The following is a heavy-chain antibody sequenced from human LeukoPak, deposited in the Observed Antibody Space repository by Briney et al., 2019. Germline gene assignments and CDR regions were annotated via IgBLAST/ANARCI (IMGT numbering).Heavy chain of an antibody. CDR1: GGSISSSSYY. J-gene: IGHJ4*02. D-gene: IGHD3-3*01. Sequence: NASETLSLTCTVSGGSISSSSYYWGWIRQPPGKGLEWIGSIYYSGSTYYNPSLKSRVTISVDTSKNQFSLKLSSVTAADTAVYYCARDVHTIFGVVMPSYYFDYWGQGTLVTVSS. CDR2: IYYSGST. V-gene: IGHV4-39*07. CDR3: ARDVHTIFGVVMPSYYFDY.